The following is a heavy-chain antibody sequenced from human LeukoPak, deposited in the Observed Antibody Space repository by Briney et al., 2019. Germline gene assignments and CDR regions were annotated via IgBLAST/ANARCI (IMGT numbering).Heavy chain of an antibody. J-gene: IGHJ5*02. CDR1: GGSFSGYY. Sequence: SETLSLTCAVYGGSFSGYYWSWIRQPPGKGLEWIGEINHSGSTNYNPSLRSRVTISVDTSKNQFSLKLSSVTAADTAVYYCARVFYGTDNWFDPWGQGTLVTVSS. CDR2: INHSGST. CDR3: ARVFYGTDNWFDP. V-gene: IGHV4-34*01. D-gene: IGHD4-17*01.